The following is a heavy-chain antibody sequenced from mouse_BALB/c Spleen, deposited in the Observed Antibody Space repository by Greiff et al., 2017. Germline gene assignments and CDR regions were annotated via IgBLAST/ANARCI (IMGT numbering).Heavy chain of an antibody. D-gene: IGHD2-2*01. CDR3: ARGRGGYDEGYAWFAY. Sequence: EVKLVESGGGLVKPGGSLKLSCAASGFTFSSYAMSWVRQTPEKRLEWVASISSGGSTYYPDSVKGRFTISRDNARNSLYLQMSRLRPEDTAMYYCARGRGGYDEGYAWFAYWGQGTLVTVSA. V-gene: IGHV5-6-5*01. J-gene: IGHJ3*01. CDR2: ISSGGST. CDR1: GFTFSSYA.